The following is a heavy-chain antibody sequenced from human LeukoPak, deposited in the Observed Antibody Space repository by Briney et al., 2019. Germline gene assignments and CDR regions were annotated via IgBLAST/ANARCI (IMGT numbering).Heavy chain of an antibody. CDR2: IYPLDSIT. CDR1: GYDFSTKW. Sequence: GESLKISCQTSGYDFSTKWIGWVRQMPGKGREWMGIIYPLDSITRYSPSFQGHVSISADTSISTAYLQWTSLKPSDTAIYYCARLAPDYADYWFDPWGQGTLVTVSS. D-gene: IGHD4-17*01. V-gene: IGHV5-51*01. CDR3: ARLAPDYADYWFDP. J-gene: IGHJ5*02.